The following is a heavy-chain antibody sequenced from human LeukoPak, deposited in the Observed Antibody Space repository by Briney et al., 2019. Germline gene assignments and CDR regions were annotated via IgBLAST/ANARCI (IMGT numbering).Heavy chain of an antibody. J-gene: IGHJ5*02. CDR1: GFTFSSYA. CDR3: ANTTTETPGWFDP. CDR2: ISGRGVST. V-gene: IGHV3-23*01. Sequence: GGSLRLSCAASGFTFSSYAMSWVRQAQGKVLEWVSAISGRGVSTYYADSVKGRFTISRDNSKNTLYLQMNSLRAEDTAFYYCANTTTETPGWFDPWGQGTLVTVSS. D-gene: IGHD4-11*01.